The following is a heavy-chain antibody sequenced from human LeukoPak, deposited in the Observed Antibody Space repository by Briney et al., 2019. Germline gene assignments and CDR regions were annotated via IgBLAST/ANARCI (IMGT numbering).Heavy chain of an antibody. Sequence: GGSLRLSCAASGFTFSSYAMHWVRQAPGKGLGWGAVISYNGSNKYYEDSVKGRFTISRDNSKNTLYLQMNSLRAEDTAVYYCARGRRYSYGSFDYWGQGTLVTVSS. CDR1: GFTFSSYA. V-gene: IGHV3-30*04. CDR2: ISYNGSNK. CDR3: ARGRRYSYGSFDY. J-gene: IGHJ4*02. D-gene: IGHD5-18*01.